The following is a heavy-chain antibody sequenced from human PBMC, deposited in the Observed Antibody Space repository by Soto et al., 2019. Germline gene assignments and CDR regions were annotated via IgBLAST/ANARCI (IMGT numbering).Heavy chain of an antibody. D-gene: IGHD5-12*01. CDR3: ASKFCEVDLRAPDFDY. J-gene: IGHJ4*02. CDR2: ISGSGGST. CDR1: GFTFSSYA. V-gene: IGHV3-23*01. Sequence: EVQLLESGGTLVQPGGSLRLSCAASGFTFSSYAMSWVRQAPGKGLEWVSAISGSGGSTYYADSVKGRFTISRDNSKNTRYLQMSSLRAEDTAVYYCASKFCEVDLRAPDFDYWGQGTLVTVSS.